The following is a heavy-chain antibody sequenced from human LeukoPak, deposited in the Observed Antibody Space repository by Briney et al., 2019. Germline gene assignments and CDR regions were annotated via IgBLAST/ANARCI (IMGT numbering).Heavy chain of an antibody. CDR2: IYSGGST. J-gene: IGHJ4*02. CDR3: ARAPLDSSGYYFFDY. CDR1: GFTVSSNY. V-gene: IGHV3-53*01. Sequence: GGSLRLSCAASGFTVSSNYMSWVRQAPGKGLEWVSVIYSGGSTYYADSVKGRFTISRDNSKNTLYLQKNSLRAEDTAVYYCARAPLDSSGYYFFDYWGRGTLVTVSS. D-gene: IGHD3-22*01.